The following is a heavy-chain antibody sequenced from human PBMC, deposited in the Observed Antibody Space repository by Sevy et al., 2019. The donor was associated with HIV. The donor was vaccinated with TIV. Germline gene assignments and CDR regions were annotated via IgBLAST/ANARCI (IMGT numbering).Heavy chain of an antibody. V-gene: IGHV3-23*01. J-gene: IGHJ4*02. D-gene: IGHD2-15*01. CDR2: LSFGCGKI. CDR3: AREGWSRPHDY. Sequence: GGSLRLSCAASGFAFYEYSMSWIRQAPGKGLEWVATLSFGCGKINYADSVKGRFTISRDNSRNSFYLQMDNLRVEDTALYYCAREGWSRPHDYWGQGTRVTVSS. CDR1: GFAFYEYS.